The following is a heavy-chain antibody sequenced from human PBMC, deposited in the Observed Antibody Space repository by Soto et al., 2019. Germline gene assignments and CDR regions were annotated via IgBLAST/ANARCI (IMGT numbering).Heavy chain of an antibody. CDR3: AKAFYDYIWGGQDYFDY. CDR2: ISYDGSNK. V-gene: IGHV3-30*18. J-gene: IGHJ4*02. CDR1: GFTFSSYG. Sequence: GGSLRLSCAASGFTFSSYGMHWVRQAPGKGLEWVAVISYDGSNKYYADSVKGRFTISRDNSKNTLYLQMNSLRAEDTAVYYCAKAFYDYIWGGQDYFDYWGQGTLVTVSS. D-gene: IGHD3-16*01.